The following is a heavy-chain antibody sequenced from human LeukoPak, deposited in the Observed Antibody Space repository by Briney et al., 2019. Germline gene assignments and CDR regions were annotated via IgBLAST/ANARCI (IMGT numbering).Heavy chain of an antibody. V-gene: IGHV1-69*04. CDR1: GGTFSSNA. Sequence: GASVKVSCKASGGTFSSNAISWVRQAPGQGPEWMGRIIPILGTAEYAEKFQGRVTIIADKSTTTAYMELSSLKSEDTALYFCARGKGFVGHFDSWGQGTLVTVSS. CDR2: IIPILGTA. CDR3: ARGKGFVGHFDS. D-gene: IGHD2-15*01. J-gene: IGHJ4*02.